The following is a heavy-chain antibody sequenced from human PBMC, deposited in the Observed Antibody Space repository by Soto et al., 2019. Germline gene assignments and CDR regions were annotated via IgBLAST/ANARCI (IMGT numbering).Heavy chain of an antibody. D-gene: IGHD7-27*01. CDR1: GGSLTSGAYY. Sequence: LSLTCTVSGGSLTSGAYYWSWIRQPPGKGLEWIGYIYFSGNTYYNPSLKSRVTILIDTSKNQFSLKLSSVTAADTAVYYCARDGRSGWGQDYWGQGALVTVSS. J-gene: IGHJ4*02. V-gene: IGHV4-30-4*08. CDR3: ARDGRSGWGQDY. CDR2: IYFSGNT.